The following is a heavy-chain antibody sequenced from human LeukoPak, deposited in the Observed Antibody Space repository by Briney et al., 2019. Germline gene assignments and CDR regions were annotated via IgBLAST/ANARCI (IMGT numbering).Heavy chain of an antibody. V-gene: IGHV3-23*01. D-gene: IGHD6-6*01. CDR3: AKDTPPQYSSSSYFHQ. CDR1: GFTFGTYA. J-gene: IGHJ4*02. CDR2: ISGSGGST. Sequence: PGGSLRLSCAASGFTFGTYAMSWVRQAPGKGLEWVSAISGSGGSTYYADSVKGRFTISRDNSKNTLFLQMNSLRAEDTAIYYCAKDTPPQYSSSSYFHQWGQGTLVTASS.